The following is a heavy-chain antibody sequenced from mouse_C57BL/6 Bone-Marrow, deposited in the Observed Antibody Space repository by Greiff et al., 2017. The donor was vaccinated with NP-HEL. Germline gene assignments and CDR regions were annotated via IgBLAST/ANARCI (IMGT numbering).Heavy chain of an antibody. D-gene: IGHD1-1*01. CDR2: IDPETGGT. CDR1: GYTFTDYE. CDR3: ASPLTTVVATRYAMDY. J-gene: IGHJ4*01. Sequence: QVQLQQSGAELVRPGASVTLSCKASGYTFTDYEMHWVKQTPVHGLEWIGAIDPETGGTAYNQKFKGKAILTADKSSSTAYMELRSLTSEDSAVYYCASPLTTVVATRYAMDYWGQGTSVTVSS. V-gene: IGHV1-15*01.